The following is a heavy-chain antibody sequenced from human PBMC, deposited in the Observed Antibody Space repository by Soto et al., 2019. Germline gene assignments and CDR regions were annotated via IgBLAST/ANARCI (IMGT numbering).Heavy chain of an antibody. CDR1: GDSISPYY. V-gene: IGHV4-59*01. D-gene: IGHD6-19*01. Sequence: PSETLSLTCIVSGDSISPYYWSWVRQSPGKGLEWIGYIYYTGDSNYHPSLKSRVTISEDRSNNQFSLKLTSVTAADTAVYYCARYRRGSGWYYLDYWGQGMLVTVSS. J-gene: IGHJ4*02. CDR3: ARYRRGSGWYYLDY. CDR2: IYYTGDS.